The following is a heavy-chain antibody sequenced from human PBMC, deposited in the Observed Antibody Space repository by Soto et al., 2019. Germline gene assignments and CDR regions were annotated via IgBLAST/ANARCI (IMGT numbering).Heavy chain of an antibody. CDR3: ARDRGVAPPVAGNTHYYCYMDV. V-gene: IGHV1-18*01. J-gene: IGHJ6*03. Sequence: QDQLVQSGAEVKKPGASVTVSCKASGYSFTNYGITWVRQAPGQGLEWLGWISAFNGNTHHAQKVQGRVTMTTDASTITADMELRSLRSADTAVYFCARDRGVAPPVAGNTHYYCYMDVLGTGATVTVSS. CDR2: ISAFNGNT. D-gene: IGHD6-19*01. CDR1: GYSFTNYG.